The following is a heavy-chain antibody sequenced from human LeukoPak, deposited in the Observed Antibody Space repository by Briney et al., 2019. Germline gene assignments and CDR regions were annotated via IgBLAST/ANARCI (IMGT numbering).Heavy chain of an antibody. D-gene: IGHD3-9*01. V-gene: IGHV1-69*01. Sequence: ASVKVSCKASGGTFSSYAISWVRQAPGQGLEWMGGIIPIFGTANYAQKFQGRVTITADESTSTAYMELSSLRSEDTAVYYCARGRADLRYFDWLPKYYFDYWGQGTLVTVSS. J-gene: IGHJ4*02. CDR1: GGTFSSYA. CDR3: ARGRADLRYFDWLPKYYFDY. CDR2: IIPIFGTA.